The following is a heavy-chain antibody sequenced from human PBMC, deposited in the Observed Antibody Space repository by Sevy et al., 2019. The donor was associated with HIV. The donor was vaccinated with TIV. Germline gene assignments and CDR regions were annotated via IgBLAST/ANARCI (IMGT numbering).Heavy chain of an antibody. J-gene: IGHJ3*02. V-gene: IGHV3-7*01. CDR2: IDQDGSDK. Sequence: GGSLRLSCAASEFIFTGYWMNWVRQAPGKVLEWVANIDQDGSDKRYVDSVRGRFTISRDNANNFLYLQMSSLRADDTAVYYCARAGGWGNINHSNQILDIWGHGTKVTVSS. CDR1: EFIFTGYW. D-gene: IGHD3-16*01. CDR3: ARAGGWGNINHSNQILDI.